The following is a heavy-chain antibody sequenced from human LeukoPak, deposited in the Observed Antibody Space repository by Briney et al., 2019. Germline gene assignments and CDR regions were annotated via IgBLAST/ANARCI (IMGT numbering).Heavy chain of an antibody. CDR3: ATSSD. V-gene: IGHV3-23*01. CDR2: IRGNGET. Sequence: GGSLRLFCAASGLSFSSFAMSWVRQGPARGLEWVSSIRGNGETFYADSVKGRFTLSSDSSRNTVYFQLNSLRAEDTAVYYCATSSDWGQGTLVTVSS. CDR1: GLSFSSFA. J-gene: IGHJ4*02.